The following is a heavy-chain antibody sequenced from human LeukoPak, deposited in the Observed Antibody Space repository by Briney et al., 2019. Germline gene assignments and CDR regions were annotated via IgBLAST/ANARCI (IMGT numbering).Heavy chain of an antibody. CDR2: ITSTGGYI. Sequence: PGRSLRLSCAASGFTFSSYNMYWVRQAPGQGLEWVSSITSTGGYIYYADSVKGRFTISRDNAKNSLYLQMNSLRAEDTAVYYCARDYYDSRGYLVPLGYWGQGALVTVSS. CDR1: GFTFSSYN. J-gene: IGHJ4*02. V-gene: IGHV3-21*01. CDR3: ARDYYDSRGYLVPLGY. D-gene: IGHD3-22*01.